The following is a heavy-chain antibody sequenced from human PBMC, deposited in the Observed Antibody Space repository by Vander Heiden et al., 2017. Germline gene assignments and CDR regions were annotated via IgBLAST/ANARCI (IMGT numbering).Heavy chain of an antibody. CDR2: ISNTGGST. V-gene: IGHV3-23*01. Sequence: EVQLLESGGGLVQPGGSLRLSCAASGFTFSSYAMSWVRQAPGEGLEWVSGISNTGGSTYYADSVKGRFTISRDNSKNTLYLQMNGLRAEDTAVYYCAKLAQYRSSPRSFGMDVWGQGTTVTVSS. J-gene: IGHJ6*02. CDR3: AKLAQYRSSPRSFGMDV. D-gene: IGHD6-6*01. CDR1: GFTFSSYA.